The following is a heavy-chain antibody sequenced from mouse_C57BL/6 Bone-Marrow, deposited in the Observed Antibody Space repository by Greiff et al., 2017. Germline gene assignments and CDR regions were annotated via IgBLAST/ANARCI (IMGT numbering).Heavy chain of an antibody. CDR3: ARCYDYYYAMDY. J-gene: IGHJ4*01. V-gene: IGHV1-81*01. CDR1: GYTFTSYG. D-gene: IGHD2-4*01. CDR2: IYPRSGNT. Sequence: VQLQESGAELARPGASVQLSCKASGYTFTSYGISWVKQRPGQGLEWIGEIYPRSGNTYYNEKFKGKATLTADKSSSTAYMELRSLTSEDSAVYFCARCYDYYYAMDYWGQGTSVTVSS.